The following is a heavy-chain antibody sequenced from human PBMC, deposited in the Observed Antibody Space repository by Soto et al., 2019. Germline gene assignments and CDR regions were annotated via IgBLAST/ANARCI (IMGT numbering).Heavy chain of an antibody. D-gene: IGHD3-10*01. CDR2: IGTAGDT. CDR1: GFTFSSYD. CDR3: ARGITMVRGVIIDYFDY. V-gene: IGHV3-13*01. Sequence: GGSLRLSCAASGFTFSSYDMHWVRQATGKGLEWVSAIGTAGDTYYPGSVKGRFTISRENAKNSLYLQMNSLRAGDTAVYYCARGITMVRGVIIDYFDYWGQGTLVTVSS. J-gene: IGHJ4*02.